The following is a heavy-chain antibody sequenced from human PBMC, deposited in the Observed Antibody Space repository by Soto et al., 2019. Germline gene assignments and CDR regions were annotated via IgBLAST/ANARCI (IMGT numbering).Heavy chain of an antibody. CDR3: AKSFNSQWPSLFDY. CDR1: GFTSRSYA. J-gene: IGHJ4*02. D-gene: IGHD6-19*01. Sequence: GGSLRLSCAASGFTSRSYAMSWVRQAPGKGLEWVSVISGGGGSTYYADSVKGRFTISRDNSKNTLYLQMNSLRAEDTAVYYCAKSFNSQWPSLFDYWGQGTLVTVSS. CDR2: ISGGGGST. V-gene: IGHV3-23*01.